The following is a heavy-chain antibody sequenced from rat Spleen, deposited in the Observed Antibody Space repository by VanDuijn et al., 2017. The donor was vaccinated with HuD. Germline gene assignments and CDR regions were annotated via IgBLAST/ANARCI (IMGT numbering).Heavy chain of an antibody. J-gene: IGHJ2*01. CDR2: IKAKSNNYAT. CDR3: APYYYSSYV. Sequence: EVQVLESGGGLVQPGNSLKLSCATSGFTFSTAWMYWYRQFPEKRLEWVARIKAKSNNYATDYTEYVKGRFTISRDASKSSIYLQMNNLKEEDTAIYYCAPYYYSSYVWGQGVMVTVSS. CDR1: GFTFSTAW. V-gene: IGHV6-6*01. D-gene: IGHD1-2*01.